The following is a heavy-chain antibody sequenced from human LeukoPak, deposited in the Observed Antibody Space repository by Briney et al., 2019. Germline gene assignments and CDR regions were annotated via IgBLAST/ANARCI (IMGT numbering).Heavy chain of an antibody. V-gene: IGHV3-74*01. J-gene: IGHJ4*02. Sequence: GGSLRLSCAASGFTFSSYWMHWVRQAPGKGLVWVSRINSDGSSTSYADSVKGRFTISRDNAKNTLYLQMNSMRAEDTAVYYCARVNYDFWSGYSYDYWGQGTLVTVSS. CDR3: ARVNYDFWSGYSYDY. CDR1: GFTFSSYW. D-gene: IGHD3-3*01. CDR2: INSDGSST.